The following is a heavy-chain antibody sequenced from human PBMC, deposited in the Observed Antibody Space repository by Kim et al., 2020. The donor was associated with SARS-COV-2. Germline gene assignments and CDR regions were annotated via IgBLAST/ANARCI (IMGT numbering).Heavy chain of an antibody. Sequence: GGSLRLSCAASGFTFSTYAMSWVRQAPGKGLEWVSRISGSGGSTYYADSVKGRFTISRDNSKNTLYLQMNSLRAEDTAVYYCAKGKHYYDSSDYYIFDCWGQGTLVTVSS. CDR3: AKGKHYYDSSDYYIFDC. D-gene: IGHD3-22*01. J-gene: IGHJ4*02. CDR1: GFTFSTYA. CDR2: ISGSGGST. V-gene: IGHV3-23*01.